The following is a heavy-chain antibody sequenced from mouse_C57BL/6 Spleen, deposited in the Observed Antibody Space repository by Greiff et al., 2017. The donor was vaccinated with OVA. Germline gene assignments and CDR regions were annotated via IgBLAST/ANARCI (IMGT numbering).Heavy chain of an antibody. D-gene: IGHD2-1*01. CDR2: IYPSDSET. J-gene: IGHJ2*01. Sequence: VQLQQPGAELVRPGSSVKLSCKASGYTFTSYWMDWVKQRPGQGLEWIGNIYPSDSETHYNQKFKDKATLTVDKSSSTAYMQLSSLTSEDSAVYYCARGGNYGRDYWGQGTTLTVSS. V-gene: IGHV1-61*01. CDR1: GYTFTSYW. CDR3: ARGGNYGRDY.